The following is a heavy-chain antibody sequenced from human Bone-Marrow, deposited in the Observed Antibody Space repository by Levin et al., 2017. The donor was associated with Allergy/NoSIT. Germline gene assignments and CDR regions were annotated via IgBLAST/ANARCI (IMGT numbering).Heavy chain of an antibody. CDR2: ISSSSSYI. D-gene: IGHD6-13*01. Sequence: SCAASGFTFSSYSMNWVRQAPGKGLEWVSSISSSSSYIYYADSVKGRFTISRDNAKNSLYLQMNSLRAEDTAVYYCARELGGRVQQNWFDPWGQGTLVTVSS. CDR1: GFTFSSYS. J-gene: IGHJ5*02. CDR3: ARELGGRVQQNWFDP. V-gene: IGHV3-21*01.